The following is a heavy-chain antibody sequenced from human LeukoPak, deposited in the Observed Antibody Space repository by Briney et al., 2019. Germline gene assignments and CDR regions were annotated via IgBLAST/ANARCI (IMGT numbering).Heavy chain of an antibody. D-gene: IGHD5-18*01. CDR2: ISYDGSNK. J-gene: IGHJ3*02. CDR3: ARDLDTYSYGRYNAFDI. Sequence: GVLRLSCAASGFTFSSYAMHWVRQAPGKGLEWVAVISYDGSNKYYADSVKGRFTTSRDNSKNTLYLQMNSLRAEDTAVYYCARDLDTYSYGRYNAFDIWGQGTMVTVSS. V-gene: IGHV3-30*04. CDR1: GFTFSSYA.